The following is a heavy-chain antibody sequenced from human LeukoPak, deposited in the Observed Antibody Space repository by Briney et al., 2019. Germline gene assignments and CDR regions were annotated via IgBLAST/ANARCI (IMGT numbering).Heavy chain of an antibody. CDR1: GFTFSRFG. Sequence: GSLRLSCAASGFTFSRFGMNWVRQAPGKGLEWVSYISSSSSSSIYYADSVKGRFTISRDNAKNSLYLQMNSLRDEDTAVYYCAQKGGADYWGQGTLVTVSS. CDR3: AQKGGADY. V-gene: IGHV3-48*02. CDR2: ISSSSSSSI. J-gene: IGHJ4*02. D-gene: IGHD2-15*01.